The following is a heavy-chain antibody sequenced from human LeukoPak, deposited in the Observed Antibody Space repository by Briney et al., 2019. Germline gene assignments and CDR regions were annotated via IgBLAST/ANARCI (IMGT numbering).Heavy chain of an antibody. Sequence: GGSLRLSCAPSGFAFSSYNMNWVRQAPGKGLEWASYISSSSSTIYYADSVKGRFTISRDNAKNSLYLQMNSLRAEDTAVYYCARVSGWYAYYYYMDVWGKGTTVTVSS. CDR3: ARVSGWYAYYYYMDV. CDR2: ISSSSSTI. V-gene: IGHV3-48*01. CDR1: GFAFSSYN. D-gene: IGHD6-19*01. J-gene: IGHJ6*03.